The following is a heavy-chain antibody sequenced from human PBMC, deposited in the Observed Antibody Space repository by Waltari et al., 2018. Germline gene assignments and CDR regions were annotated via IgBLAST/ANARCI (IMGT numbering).Heavy chain of an antibody. D-gene: IGHD6-13*01. CDR2: ISWNSGSI. CDR3: TTVIYFRQQPYYFDY. J-gene: IGHJ4*02. CDR1: GFTFDDYA. V-gene: IGHV3-9*01. Sequence: EVQLVESGGGLVQPGRSLRLSCAASGFTFDDYAMHWVRQAPGKGLEWVSGISWNSGSIGYADSVKGRFTISRDNAKNSLYLQMNSLRAEDTAVYYCTTVIYFRQQPYYFDYWGQGTLVTVSS.